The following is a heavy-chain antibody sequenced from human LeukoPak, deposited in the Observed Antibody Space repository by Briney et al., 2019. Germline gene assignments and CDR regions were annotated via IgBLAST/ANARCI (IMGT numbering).Heavy chain of an antibody. Sequence: SETLSLTCTVSGGSISSYYWSWIRQPPRKGLEWIGYIYYSGSTNYNPSLKSRVTISVDTSKNQFSLKLSSVTAADTAVYYCARDLHSSGWYWFDPWGQGTLVTVSS. CDR3: ARDLHSSGWYWFDP. D-gene: IGHD6-19*01. J-gene: IGHJ5*02. V-gene: IGHV4-59*01. CDR2: IYYSGST. CDR1: GGSISSYY.